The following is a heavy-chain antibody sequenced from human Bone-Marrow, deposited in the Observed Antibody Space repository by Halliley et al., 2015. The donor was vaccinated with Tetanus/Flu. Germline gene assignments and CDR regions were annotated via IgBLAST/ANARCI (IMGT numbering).Heavy chain of an antibody. J-gene: IGHJ5*02. Sequence: QLVQSGVEVKKPGESLSISCKDFGYTFTNNWISWVRQVPGKGLEWMGRIDPSDSYTNYSPSFRGHVTMSADKSTNTAYLQWNSLKAPDTAIYYCARHPAGERGVGWFAPWGQGTLVTVSS. CDR3: ARHPAGERGVGWFAP. CDR2: IDPSDSYT. CDR1: GYTFTNNW. V-gene: IGHV5-10-1*01. D-gene: IGHD3-10*01.